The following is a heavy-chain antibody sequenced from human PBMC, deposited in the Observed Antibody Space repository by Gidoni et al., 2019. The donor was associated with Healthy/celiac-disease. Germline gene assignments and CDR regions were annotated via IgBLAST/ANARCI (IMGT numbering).Heavy chain of an antibody. Sequence: QVQLQQWGAGLLKPSETLSLTCAVYGGSFSGYYWSWIRQPPGKGLEWIGEINHSGSTNYNPSLKSRVTISVDTSKNQFSLKLSSVTAADTAVYYCARRTPFRSSGYYPYWGQGTLVTVSS. CDR2: INHSGST. CDR1: GGSFSGYY. D-gene: IGHD3-22*01. V-gene: IGHV4-34*01. J-gene: IGHJ4*02. CDR3: ARRTPFRSSGYYPY.